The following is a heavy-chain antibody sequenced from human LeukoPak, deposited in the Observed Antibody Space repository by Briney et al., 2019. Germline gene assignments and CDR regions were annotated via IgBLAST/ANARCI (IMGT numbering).Heavy chain of an antibody. CDR1: AFSVGSNY. CDR2: IYSGGST. J-gene: IGHJ4*02. Sequence: QSGGSLRLSCAASAFSVGSNYMNWVRQAPGKGLEWVAVIYSGGSTYYADSVKGRFTISRDNSKNTLYLQMNSLRAEDTAVYYCARVVNGYSDYWGQGTLVTVSS. V-gene: IGHV3-66*01. CDR3: ARVVNGYSDY. D-gene: IGHD2-8*01.